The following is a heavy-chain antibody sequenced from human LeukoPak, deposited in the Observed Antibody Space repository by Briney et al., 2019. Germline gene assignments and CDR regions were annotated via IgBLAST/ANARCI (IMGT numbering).Heavy chain of an antibody. CDR2: VIPILGTA. CDR1: GGTFNSYG. CDR3: ARGARPPHYYYYMDV. D-gene: IGHD5-12*01. V-gene: IGHV1-69*10. J-gene: IGHJ6*03. Sequence: SVKVSCKASGGTFNSYGIIWVRQAPGQGLEWMGGVIPILGTANYAQKFQGRVTITADKSTSTAYMELSSLRSEDTAVYYCARGARPPHYYYYMDVWGKGTTVTVSS.